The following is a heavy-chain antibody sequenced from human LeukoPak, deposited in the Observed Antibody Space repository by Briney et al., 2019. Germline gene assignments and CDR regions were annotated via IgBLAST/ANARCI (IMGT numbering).Heavy chain of an antibody. CDR3: ARGLRQLAPNSLGTLNYYYYMDV. Sequence: SETLSLTCAVYGGSFSGYYWSWIRQPPGKGLEWIGEINHSGSTNYNPSLKSRVTISVDTSKSQFSPKLSSVTAADTAVYYCARGLRQLAPNSLGTLNYYYYMDVWGKGTTVTVSS. V-gene: IGHV4-34*01. D-gene: IGHD6-6*01. CDR1: GGSFSGYY. CDR2: INHSGST. J-gene: IGHJ6*03.